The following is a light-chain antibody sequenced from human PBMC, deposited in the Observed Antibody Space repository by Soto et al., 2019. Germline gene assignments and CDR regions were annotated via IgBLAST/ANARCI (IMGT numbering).Light chain of an antibody. Sequence: QSALTQPVSVSGSPGQSITISCIVTSSDVGAYDLVSWYQQYPGTAPRLIIYENIRRPSGIDSRFSGSKSGNTAALTISGLRAEDESNYHCCSYAGNRIFVFGGGTKVTVL. V-gene: IGLV2-23*01. J-gene: IGLJ2*01. CDR1: SSDVGAYDL. CDR3: CSYAGNRIFV. CDR2: ENI.